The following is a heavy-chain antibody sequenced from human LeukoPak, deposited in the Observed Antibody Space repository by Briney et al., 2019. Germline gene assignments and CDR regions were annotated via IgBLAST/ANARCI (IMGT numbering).Heavy chain of an antibody. Sequence: GGSLRLSCATSGFTISSYAMSWVRQALGKGLEWVSAVSGSGGSTYYADSVKGRFTISRDNSKNTLNLQMNSLRAEDTAVYYCAKEDRGGSSGWYAYFDYWGQGTLVTVSS. D-gene: IGHD6-19*01. CDR2: VSGSGGST. CDR3: AKEDRGGSSGWYAYFDY. CDR1: GFTISSYA. J-gene: IGHJ4*02. V-gene: IGHV3-23*01.